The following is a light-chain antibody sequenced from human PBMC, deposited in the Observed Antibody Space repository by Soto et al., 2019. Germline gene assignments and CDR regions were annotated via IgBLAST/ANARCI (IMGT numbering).Light chain of an antibody. CDR1: QSVNSY. V-gene: IGKV3-11*01. Sequence: EIVLTQSPATLSLSPGERATLSCRASQSVNSYLAWYQQKPGQAPRLLIYDASNRATGIPVRFSGSGSGTDFTLTISILEPEDFAVYYCQQRSDRPRTFGQGTKVEIK. J-gene: IGKJ1*01. CDR3: QQRSDRPRT. CDR2: DAS.